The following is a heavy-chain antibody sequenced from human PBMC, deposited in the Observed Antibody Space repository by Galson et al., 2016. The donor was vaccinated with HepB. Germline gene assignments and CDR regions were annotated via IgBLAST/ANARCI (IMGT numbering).Heavy chain of an antibody. V-gene: IGHV3-64*04. Sequence: SLRLSCAGSGFTFKTYTMHWVRQAPGRGLEYVSAISSGGDNTYYADSVRGRFTISRDNSKSMLYLQMNSLRAEDTAVYYCVKEGQWLVLGYYYEMDVWGPGTTVTVSS. D-gene: IGHD6-19*01. CDR2: ISSGGDNT. CDR3: VKEGQWLVLGYYYEMDV. CDR1: GFTFKTYT. J-gene: IGHJ6*02.